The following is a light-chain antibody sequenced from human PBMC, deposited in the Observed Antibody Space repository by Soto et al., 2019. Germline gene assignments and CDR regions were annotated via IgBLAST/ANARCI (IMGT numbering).Light chain of an antibody. CDR2: GAS. V-gene: IGKV3-20*01. Sequence: EIVLTQSPGTLSLSPGERATLSCRASQSVSSSYLAWYQQNRGQAPRLLIYGASSRATGIPDRFSGSGSGTDFTLTISRLEPEDFAVYYCQQYGSSRWTFVQGTKV. CDR3: QQYGSSRWT. CDR1: QSVSSSY. J-gene: IGKJ1*01.